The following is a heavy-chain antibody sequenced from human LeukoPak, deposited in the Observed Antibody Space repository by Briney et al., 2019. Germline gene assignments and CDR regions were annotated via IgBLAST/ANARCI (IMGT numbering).Heavy chain of an antibody. CDR1: GFTFSSYW. Sequence: GGSLRLSCAASGFTFSSYWMHWVRQAPGKGLVWVSRINSDGSSTSYADSVKGRFTISRDNAKNTLYLQMNSLRAEDTAVYYCARGTWATLYYYYMDVWGKETTVTVSS. D-gene: IGHD5-24*01. CDR3: ARGTWATLYYYYMDV. J-gene: IGHJ6*03. CDR2: INSDGSST. V-gene: IGHV3-74*01.